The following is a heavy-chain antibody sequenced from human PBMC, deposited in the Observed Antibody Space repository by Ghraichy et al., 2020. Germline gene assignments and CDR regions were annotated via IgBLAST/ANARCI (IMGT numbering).Heavy chain of an antibody. D-gene: IGHD1-26*01. CDR2: ISISSSTV. V-gene: IGHV3-48*02. CDR3: ARRGVGATNIHFDS. CDR1: GFTFSSYN. Sequence: GGSLRLSCAASGFTFSSYNMNWVRQAPGKGLEWVSYISISSSTVYYADSVKGRFTISRDDAKKSLFLQMNSLRDEDTAVYYCARRGVGATNIHFDSWGQGTLVTVSS. J-gene: IGHJ4*02.